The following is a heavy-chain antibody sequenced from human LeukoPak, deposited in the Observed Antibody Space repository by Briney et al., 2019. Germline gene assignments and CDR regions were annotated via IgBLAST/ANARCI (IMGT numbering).Heavy chain of an antibody. CDR2: ISVYNVNT. CDR1: GYTFTRYG. V-gene: IGHV1-18*01. D-gene: IGHD5-12*01. CDR3: ARDYSGYDGFDY. Sequence: ASVKVSFKASGYTFTRYGISWVRQAPGQGLEWLGWISVYNVNTNYAQKLQGRVTMTTDTSTSTVYMELRSLRSDDTAVYYCARDYSGYDGFDYWGQGTLVTVSS. J-gene: IGHJ4*02.